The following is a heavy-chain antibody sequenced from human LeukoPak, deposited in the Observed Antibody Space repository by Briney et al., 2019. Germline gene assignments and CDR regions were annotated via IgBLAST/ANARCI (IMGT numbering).Heavy chain of an antibody. Sequence: PGGSLRLSCAASGFTFSGSAMHWVRQASGKGLEWVSYISSSSSTIYYADSVKGRFTISRDNAKNSLYLQMNSLRAEDTAVYYCARGASSGRWGQGTLVTVSS. CDR2: ISSSSSTI. J-gene: IGHJ4*02. V-gene: IGHV3-48*01. CDR1: GFTFSGSA. CDR3: ARGASSGR. D-gene: IGHD3-22*01.